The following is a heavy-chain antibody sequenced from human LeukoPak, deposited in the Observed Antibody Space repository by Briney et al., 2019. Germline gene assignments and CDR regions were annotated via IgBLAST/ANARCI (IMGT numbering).Heavy chain of an antibody. V-gene: IGHV3-15*01. D-gene: IGHD3-22*01. Sequence: GGSLRLSCAASGLTFSNAWMSWVRQAPGKGLEWVGRIKRKSDGGTTDYAAPVKGRFTISRDDSKNTLYLQMNSLKSEDTAVYYCTAELDIRPNHYWGQGTLVTVSS. CDR2: IKRKSDGGTT. CDR1: GLTFSNAW. J-gene: IGHJ4*02. CDR3: TAELDIRPNHY.